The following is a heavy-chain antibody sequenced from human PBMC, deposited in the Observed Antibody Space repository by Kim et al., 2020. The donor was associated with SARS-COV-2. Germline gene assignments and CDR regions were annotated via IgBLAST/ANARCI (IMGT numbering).Heavy chain of an antibody. V-gene: IGHV4-59*01. J-gene: IGHJ6*02. Sequence: NASLKSRVNISIDPSKNQFTLKLSSVTAADTAVYYCATSRDDYNYGMDVWGQGTTVTVSS. CDR3: ATSRDDYNYGMDV.